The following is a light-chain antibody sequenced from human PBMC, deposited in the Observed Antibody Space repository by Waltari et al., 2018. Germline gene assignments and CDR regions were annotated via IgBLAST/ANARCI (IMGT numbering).Light chain of an antibody. CDR2: KAS. J-gene: IGKJ4*01. CDR1: QSISYW. Sequence: DIQMTQSPSPLSASVGDRIIITCRASQSISYWLAWYQQKPGKAPNLRIYKASTLQSGVPSRCSGSGSGTEFTITINSLQPDDSATYYCQQYNSYSVLSFGGGTKVEIK. CDR3: QQYNSYSVLS. V-gene: IGKV1-5*03.